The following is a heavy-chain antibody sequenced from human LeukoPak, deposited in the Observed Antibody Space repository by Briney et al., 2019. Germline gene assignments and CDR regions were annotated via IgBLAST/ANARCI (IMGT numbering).Heavy chain of an antibody. D-gene: IGHD2-2*01. V-gene: IGHV5-51*01. CDR2: IYAGDSDT. CDR3: ARAIGTSQFYFYYGMDV. J-gene: IGHJ6*02. CDR1: GYSFTSYW. Sequence: GESLQISCQGSGYSFTSYWIGWVRPMPGKGLEWMGIIYAGDSDTRYSPSFQGQVTISVDKSISTAYLQWSSLQASDTAMYYCARAIGTSQFYFYYGMDVWGQGTTVTVSS.